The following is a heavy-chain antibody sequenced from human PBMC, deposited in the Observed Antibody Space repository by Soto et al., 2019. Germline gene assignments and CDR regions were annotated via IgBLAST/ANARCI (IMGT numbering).Heavy chain of an antibody. J-gene: IGHJ6*02. CDR3: ARSYYYGYYGMDV. CDR2: IIPIFGTA. CDR1: GGTFSSYA. V-gene: IGHV1-69*13. Sequence: SVKVSCKASGGTFSSYAISWVRQAPGQGLEWMGGIIPIFGTANYAQKFQGRVTITADESTSTAYMELSSLRSEDTAVYYCARSYYYGYYGMDVWGQGTTVTVSS.